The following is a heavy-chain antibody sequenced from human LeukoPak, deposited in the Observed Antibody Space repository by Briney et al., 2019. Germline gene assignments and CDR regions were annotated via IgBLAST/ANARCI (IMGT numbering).Heavy chain of an antibody. CDR2: ISSSSSYI. V-gene: IGHV3-21*01. Sequence: PGGSLRLSCAASGFTFSSYSMNWVRQAPGKGLEWVSSISSSSSYIYYADSVKGRFTISRDNAKNSLYLQMNSLRAEDTAAYYCAREIAAAGTNYFDYWGQGTLVTVSS. J-gene: IGHJ4*02. CDR1: GFTFSSYS. CDR3: AREIAAAGTNYFDY. D-gene: IGHD6-13*01.